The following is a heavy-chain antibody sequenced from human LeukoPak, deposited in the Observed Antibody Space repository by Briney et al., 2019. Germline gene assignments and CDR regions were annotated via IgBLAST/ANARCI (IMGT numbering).Heavy chain of an antibody. Sequence: GGSRRLSCAASGFKFDDFAMHWVRQAPGKGLEWVSGINWNSANTRYVDSVKGRFTISRDNANSSLYLQMHSLGVEDTALYYCAKATIWTIASGGLNIDLWGQGTLVTVSS. D-gene: IGHD3/OR15-3a*01. CDR3: AKATIWTIASGGLNIDL. V-gene: IGHV3-9*01. J-gene: IGHJ5*02. CDR1: GFKFDDFA. CDR2: INWNSANT.